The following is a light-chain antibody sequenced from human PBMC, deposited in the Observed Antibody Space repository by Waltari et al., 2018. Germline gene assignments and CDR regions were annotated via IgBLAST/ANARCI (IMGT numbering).Light chain of an antibody. CDR3: MQALEIPWT. J-gene: IGKJ1*01. Sequence: DIVLTQSPLSLPVTPGESASIPCRSNQSLLHSNGYSFLDWYLQRPGPSPPLLIYLGTNRASGVPAKFSGSGSGTDFTLKITTLEAEDVGVYYCMQALEIPWTFGQGTNVDIK. CDR1: QSLLHSNGYSF. CDR2: LGT. V-gene: IGKV2-28*01.